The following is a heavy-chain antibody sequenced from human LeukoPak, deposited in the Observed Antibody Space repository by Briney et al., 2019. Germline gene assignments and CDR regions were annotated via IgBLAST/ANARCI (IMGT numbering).Heavy chain of an antibody. J-gene: IGHJ4*02. D-gene: IGHD5-18*01. V-gene: IGHV1-2*02. Sequence: ASVKVSCKASGYTFTGYYMHWVRQAPGQGLEWMGWINPNSGGTNYAQKFQGRVTMTRDTSISTAYMELSRLRSDDTAVYYCARVPIQLWLPAPLRDWGQGTLATVSS. CDR3: ARVPIQLWLPAPLRD. CDR1: GYTFTGYY. CDR2: INPNSGGT.